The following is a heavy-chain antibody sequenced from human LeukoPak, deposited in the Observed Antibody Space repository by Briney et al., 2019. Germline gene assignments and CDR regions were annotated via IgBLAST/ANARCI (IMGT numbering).Heavy chain of an antibody. D-gene: IGHD3-3*01. V-gene: IGHV3-23*01. CDR1: GFTFSNYY. CDR2: ISGSGGTT. J-gene: IGHJ3*02. Sequence: GSLRLSCAASGFTFSNYYMSWVRQAPGKGLEWVSAISGSGGTTYYADSVKGRFTISRDNSKNTLYLQMNSLRAEDTAVYYCARDSPNYDFWSGYDAFDIWGQGTMVTVSS. CDR3: ARDSPNYDFWSGYDAFDI.